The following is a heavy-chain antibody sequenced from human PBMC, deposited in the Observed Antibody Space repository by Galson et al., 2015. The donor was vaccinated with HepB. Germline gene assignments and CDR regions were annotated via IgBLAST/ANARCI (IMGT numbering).Heavy chain of an antibody. CDR3: ARVRLESSGDYVFDY. J-gene: IGHJ4*02. CDR2: ILSSTAYT. V-gene: IGHV3-11*06. Sequence: SLRLSCAASGFTFSDYYMSWIRQAPGKGLEWASYILSSTAYTNYADSVKGRFTISRDNAKNSLYLQMNSLRAEDTAVYYYARVRLESSGDYVFDYWGQGTLVTVSS. D-gene: IGHD4-17*01. CDR1: GFTFSDYY.